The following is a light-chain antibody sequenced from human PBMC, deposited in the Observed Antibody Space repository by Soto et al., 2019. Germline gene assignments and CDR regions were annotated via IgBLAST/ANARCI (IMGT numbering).Light chain of an antibody. CDR2: DAS. CDR1: QSISSW. J-gene: IGKJ1*01. V-gene: IGKV1-5*01. Sequence: DIQMTQSPSTLSASVGDRVTITCRASQSISSWLAWYQQKPGKAPKILIYDASSLETGVPSRISGSGSGTEFTLTISSLQPDDFATYYCQQYNSIRTFGQGTKVEIK. CDR3: QQYNSIRT.